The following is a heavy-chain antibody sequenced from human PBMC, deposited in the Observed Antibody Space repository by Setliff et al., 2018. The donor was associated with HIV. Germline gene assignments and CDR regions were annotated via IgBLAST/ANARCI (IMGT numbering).Heavy chain of an antibody. CDR2: IGTYNGRT. Sequence: ASVKVSCKTSGYMFIAYGMSWVRRAPGQGLEWMGWIGTYNGRTEYAPEFQGRVSLTIDTSASTAYMELRSLRSDDTAVYYCARDDGGYNYAEAVDVWGQGTMVTVSS. D-gene: IGHD3-16*01. V-gene: IGHV1-18*01. CDR1: GYMFIAYG. CDR3: ARDDGGYNYAEAVDV. J-gene: IGHJ3*01.